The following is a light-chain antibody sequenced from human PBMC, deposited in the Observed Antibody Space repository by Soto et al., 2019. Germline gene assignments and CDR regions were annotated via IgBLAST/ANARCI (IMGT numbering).Light chain of an antibody. V-gene: IGKV3-20*01. J-gene: IGKJ1*01. CDR2: GAS. Sequence: ETVMTQSPVTLSVSPGDTSPLSGRASQSVSIDLAWYQQTPGQAPRLLIYGASGRATGIPDRFSGSGSGTDFTLTIRRLEPEEFAVYYCKQYGSSGTFGQGTKVDIK. CDR1: QSVSID. CDR3: KQYGSSGT.